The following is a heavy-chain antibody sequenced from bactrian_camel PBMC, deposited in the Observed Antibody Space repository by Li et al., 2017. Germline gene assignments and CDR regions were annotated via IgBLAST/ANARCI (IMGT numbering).Heavy chain of an antibody. V-gene: IGHV3S6*01. J-gene: IGHJ6*01. Sequence: HVQLVESGGGSVQPGGSLRLSCAASGFNFSTSLMTWVRQAPGNECELVSVIPNDGPADYLDSVKGRFTISHDSDKNTIYLDMNSLKPEDTGIYYCAARLSTGCSLSEPDFEYWGQGTQVTVS. CDR3: AARLSTGCSLSEPDFEY. CDR1: GFNFSTSL. D-gene: IGHD7*01. CDR2: IPNDGPA.